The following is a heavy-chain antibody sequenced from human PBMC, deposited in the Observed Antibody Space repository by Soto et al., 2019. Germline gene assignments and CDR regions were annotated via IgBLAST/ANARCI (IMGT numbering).Heavy chain of an antibody. Sequence: PGGSLRLSCAASGFTFSSYWMSWFRQAPGKGLEWVTNIKQDGSEENYVDSVKGRFTISGDNAKNALYLQMNSLRVEDTAVYYCAREIAARLWGKGTTVTVSS. J-gene: IGHJ6*04. D-gene: IGHD6-6*01. CDR2: IKQDGSEE. CDR1: GFTFSSYW. CDR3: AREIAARL. V-gene: IGHV3-7*01.